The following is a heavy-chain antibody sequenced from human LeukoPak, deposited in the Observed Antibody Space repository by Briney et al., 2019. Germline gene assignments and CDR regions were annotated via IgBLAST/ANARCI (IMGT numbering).Heavy chain of an antibody. CDR1: GFTFSSYE. J-gene: IGHJ5*02. CDR3: ARKNWFDP. V-gene: IGHV3-48*03. CDR2: ISSSGGTI. Sequence: PGGSLRLSCAASGFTFSSYEMNWVRQAPGKGLEWVSYISSSGGTIYYADSVKGRFTISRDNAKNSLYLQMNSLRAEDTAVYYCARKNWFDPWGQGTLVTVSS.